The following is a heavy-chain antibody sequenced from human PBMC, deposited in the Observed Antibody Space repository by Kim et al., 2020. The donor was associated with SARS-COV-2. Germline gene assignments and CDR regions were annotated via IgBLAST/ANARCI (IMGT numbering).Heavy chain of an antibody. Sequence: SETLSLTCTVSGGSISSGGYYWSWIRQHPGKGLEWIGYIYYSGSTYYNPSLKSRVTISVDTSKNQFSLKLSSVTAADTAVYYCARWGRTMVRGVIIENWFDPWGQGTLVTVSS. J-gene: IGHJ5*02. CDR1: GGSISSGGYY. CDR2: IYYSGST. D-gene: IGHD3-10*01. V-gene: IGHV4-31*03. CDR3: ARWGRTMVRGVIIENWFDP.